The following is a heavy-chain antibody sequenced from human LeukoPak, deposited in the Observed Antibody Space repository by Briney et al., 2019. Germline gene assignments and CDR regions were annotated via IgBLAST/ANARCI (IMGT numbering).Heavy chain of an antibody. D-gene: IGHD2-2*01. V-gene: IGHV3-30-3*01. Sequence: GGSLRLSCAASGFTFSNYAIHWVRQAPGKGLQWVAVISYDGSNKYYADSVKGRFTISRDSSKNTLYLQMDSLRAEDTAVYYCAREVFGRGRVAIPFDYWGQGTLVTVSS. CDR2: ISYDGSNK. CDR3: AREVFGRGRVAIPFDY. J-gene: IGHJ4*02. CDR1: GFTFSNYA.